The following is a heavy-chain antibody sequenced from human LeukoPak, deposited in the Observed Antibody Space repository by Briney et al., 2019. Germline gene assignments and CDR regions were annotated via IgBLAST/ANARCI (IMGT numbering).Heavy chain of an antibody. Sequence: ASVKVSCKASGYTFTSYYMHWVRQAPGQGLGWMGIINPSGGSTSYAHKLQGRVTMTRDTSTSTVYMELSSLRSEDTAVYYCARGLDYYDSSGCLQHWGQGTLVTVSS. CDR2: INPSGGST. J-gene: IGHJ1*01. V-gene: IGHV1-46*01. CDR1: GYTFTSYY. D-gene: IGHD3-22*01. CDR3: ARGLDYYDSSGCLQH.